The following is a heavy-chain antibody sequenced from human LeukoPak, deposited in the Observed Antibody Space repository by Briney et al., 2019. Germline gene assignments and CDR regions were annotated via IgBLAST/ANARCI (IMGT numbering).Heavy chain of an antibody. CDR3: ARGAGPLFDP. CDR2: ITNSGNTM. CDR1: GFIFSDHY. J-gene: IGHJ5*02. Sequence: TGGSLRLSCAASGFIFSDHYMSWIREAPGKGLEWISYITNSGNTMYYADTVKSRFTISRDNAKKSLYLQMNSLRDADTAVYYCARGAGPLFDPWGQGTLVTVSS. V-gene: IGHV3-11*01.